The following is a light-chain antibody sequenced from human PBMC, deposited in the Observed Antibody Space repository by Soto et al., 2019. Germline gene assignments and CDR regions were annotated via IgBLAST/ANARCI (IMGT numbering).Light chain of an antibody. Sequence: QSVLTQSPSASASLGASVKLTCTLSSGHISYAIAWHQQQPEKGPRYLIKLSSDGSHSKGDGIPDRSSGSSAGAERYLTISSLQYEDEADYYSQNWNTGARVVFGGGTKLTVL. CDR2: LSSDGSH. J-gene: IGLJ2*01. V-gene: IGLV4-69*01. CDR1: SGHISYA. CDR3: QNWNTGARVV.